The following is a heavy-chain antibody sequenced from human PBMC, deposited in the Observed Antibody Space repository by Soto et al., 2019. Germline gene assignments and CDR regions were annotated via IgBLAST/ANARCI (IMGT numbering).Heavy chain of an antibody. CDR2: ILFDGNNK. CDR1: GFSFGTFG. CDR3: ARDPGGRRRSRLSADMTVAGGFDY. D-gene: IGHD3-22*01. Sequence: QVQLVESGGGVVQPGTSLRLSCAASGFSFGTFGLHWVRQAPGTGLEWLAVILFDGNNKYYADSVKGRFTISRDNSKSTLYLQMTRPTSQATALYYCARDPGGRRRSRLSADMTVAGGFDYWGQGALVTVSS. V-gene: IGHV3-30-3*01. J-gene: IGHJ4*02.